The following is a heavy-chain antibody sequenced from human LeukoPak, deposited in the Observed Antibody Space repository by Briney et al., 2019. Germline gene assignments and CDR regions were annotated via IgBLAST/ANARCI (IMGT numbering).Heavy chain of an antibody. V-gene: IGHV1-2*02. D-gene: IGHD3-10*01. Sequence: ASVKVSCKASGYTFTGYYMHWVRQAPGQGLEWMGWINPNSGGTNYAQKFQGRVTMTRNTSISTAYMELSSLRSEDTAVYYCARAVLLWFGTRDGWFDPWGQGTLVTVSS. CDR2: INPNSGGT. CDR1: GYTFTGYY. CDR3: ARAVLLWFGTRDGWFDP. J-gene: IGHJ5*02.